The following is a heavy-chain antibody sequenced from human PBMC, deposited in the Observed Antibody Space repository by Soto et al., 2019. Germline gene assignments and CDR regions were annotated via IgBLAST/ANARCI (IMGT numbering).Heavy chain of an antibody. CDR3: ARGHGSYYYYGMDV. J-gene: IGHJ6*02. V-gene: IGHV1-69*13. CDR2: IIPIFGTA. Sequence: SVKVSCKASGGTFSSYAISWVRQAPGQGLEWMGGIIPIFGTANYAQKFQGRVTITADESTSTVYMELSSLRSEDTAVYYCARGHGSYYYYGMDVWGQGTTVTVSS. CDR1: GGTFSSYA. D-gene: IGHD2-2*01.